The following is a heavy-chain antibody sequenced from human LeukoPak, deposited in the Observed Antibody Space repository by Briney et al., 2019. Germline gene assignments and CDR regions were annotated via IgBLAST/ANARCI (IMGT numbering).Heavy chain of an antibody. Sequence: SETLSLTCTVSGGSISSGGYYWSWVRQHPGKGLEWIGYIYYSGSTYYNPSLKSRVTISVDTSKNQFSLKLSSVTAADTAVYYCARDGSGYDRYWYFDLWGRGTLVTVSS. J-gene: IGHJ2*01. CDR2: IYYSGST. V-gene: IGHV4-31*03. D-gene: IGHD5-12*01. CDR3: ARDGSGYDRYWYFDL. CDR1: GGSISSGGYY.